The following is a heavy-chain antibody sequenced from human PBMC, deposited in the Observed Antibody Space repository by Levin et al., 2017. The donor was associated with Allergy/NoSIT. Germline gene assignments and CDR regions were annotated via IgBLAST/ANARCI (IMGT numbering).Heavy chain of an antibody. V-gene: IGHV1-46*01. D-gene: IGHD1-26*01. CDR1: GYTFTSYY. J-gene: IGHJ4*02. CDR2: INPSGGTS. CDR3: ARGLGSGSYYGY. Sequence: GASVKVSCKASGYTFTSYYMHWVRQAPGQGLEWMGIINPSGGTSTYAQNFQGRVTMTRDTSTSTVYMELSSLRSEDTALYYCARGLGSGSYYGYWGQGTLVTVSS.